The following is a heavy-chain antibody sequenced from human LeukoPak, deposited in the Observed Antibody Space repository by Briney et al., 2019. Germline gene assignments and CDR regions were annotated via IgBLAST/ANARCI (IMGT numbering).Heavy chain of an antibody. D-gene: IGHD3-3*01. Sequence: ASVTVSFKASGYTFTGYGISWVRQAPGQGVEWMGWISAYNGNTNYAQKLQGRVTMTTDTSTSTAYMELRSLRSDDTAVYCCARDQAVITIFGEAFDYWGQGTLVTVSS. J-gene: IGHJ4*02. CDR1: GYTFTGYG. CDR2: ISAYNGNT. CDR3: ARDQAVITIFGEAFDY. V-gene: IGHV1-18*01.